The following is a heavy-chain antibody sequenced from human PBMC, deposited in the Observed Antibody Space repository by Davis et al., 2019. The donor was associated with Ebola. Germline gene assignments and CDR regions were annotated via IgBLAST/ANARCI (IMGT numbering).Heavy chain of an antibody. D-gene: IGHD5-12*01. CDR2: INSDGSST. V-gene: IGHV3-74*01. CDR1: GYSFTSYW. CDR3: ARDSVDIVATINWFDP. J-gene: IGHJ5*02. Sequence: GESLKISCKGSGYSFTSYWMHWVRQAPGKGLVWVSRINSDGSSTSYADSVKGRFTISRDNAKNTLYLQMNSLRAEDTAVYYCARDSVDIVATINWFDPWGQGTLVTVSS.